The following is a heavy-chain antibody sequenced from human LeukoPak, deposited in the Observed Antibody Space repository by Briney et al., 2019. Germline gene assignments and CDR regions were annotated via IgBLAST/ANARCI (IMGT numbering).Heavy chain of an antibody. CDR2: IHDSGAT. J-gene: IGHJ3*01. Sequence: SETLSLTCPVSGGSINGHFWSWLRQAPGKTLEWIGYIHDSGATGYNPSLKSRLTITLHISRGQFSMELTSVTVADTAFYYCAREEGAVGESLDLWGQGTMVIVSS. CDR3: AREEGAVGESLDL. V-gene: IGHV4-59*11. CDR1: GGSINGHF. D-gene: IGHD2-8*02.